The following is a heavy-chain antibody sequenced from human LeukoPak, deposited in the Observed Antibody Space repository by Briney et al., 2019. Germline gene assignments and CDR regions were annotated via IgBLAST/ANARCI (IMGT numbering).Heavy chain of an antibody. CDR3: ARDQGEVVGKYYYYYGMDV. CDR2: IWYDGSKK. CDR1: GFTFSSYG. V-gene: IGHV3-33*01. J-gene: IGHJ6*02. Sequence: GGSLRLSCAASGFTFSSYGMHWVRQAPGKGLEWVALIWYDGSKKYYADSVKGRFTISRDNSKNTLYLEMNSLRAEDTAVYYCARDQGEVVGKYYYYYGMDVWGQGTTVTVSS. D-gene: IGHD2-15*01.